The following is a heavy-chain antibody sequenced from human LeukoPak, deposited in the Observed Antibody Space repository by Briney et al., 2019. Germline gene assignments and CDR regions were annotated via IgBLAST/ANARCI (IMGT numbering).Heavy chain of an antibody. V-gene: IGHV3-66*01. Sequence: PAESLRLSCVVSGFTVTSNYMSWVSQAPGKGLEWVSVIYSSGGTNYADSVKGRFTISRDNSKNKVYLHMNSLRAAAPAVYYWPRDQSDSGYYYPLFDHWGQGTRVIVSS. J-gene: IGHJ4*02. CDR1: GFTVTSNY. CDR3: PRDQSDSGYYYPLFDH. CDR2: IYSSGGT. D-gene: IGHD3-22*01.